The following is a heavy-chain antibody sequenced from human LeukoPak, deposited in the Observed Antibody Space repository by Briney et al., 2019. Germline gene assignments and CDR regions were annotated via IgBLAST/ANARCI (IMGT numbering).Heavy chain of an antibody. V-gene: IGHV4-30-4*01. CDR2: INYSGSA. Sequence: SETLSLTCTVSGGSISSANYYWSWIRQPPGKGLEWIGYINYSGSAFYNPSLESRIIISVDTSKNQISLKVTSVTAADSAVYYCAGKSRTWSNRFVLWGQGTLVTVSS. CDR1: GGSISSANYY. J-gene: IGHJ5*02. D-gene: IGHD1-1*01. CDR3: AGKSRTWSNRFVL.